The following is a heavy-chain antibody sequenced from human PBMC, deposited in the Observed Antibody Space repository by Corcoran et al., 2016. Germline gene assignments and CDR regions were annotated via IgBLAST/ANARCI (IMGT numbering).Heavy chain of an antibody. CDR1: GFSFSSDW. CDR3: ARALVVAPFHYYGMDV. CDR2: IKQDGSDK. V-gene: IGHV3-7*03. D-gene: IGHD3-22*01. Sequence: EVQLVESGGGLVPPGGSLRLSCAVSGFSFSSDWMNWVRQAPGKGLEWVANIKQDGSDKYYADSVKGRFTLSRDNAKNSLYLQMNSLRAADTAVYYCARALVVAPFHYYGMDVCGQGTTVTVSS. J-gene: IGHJ6*02.